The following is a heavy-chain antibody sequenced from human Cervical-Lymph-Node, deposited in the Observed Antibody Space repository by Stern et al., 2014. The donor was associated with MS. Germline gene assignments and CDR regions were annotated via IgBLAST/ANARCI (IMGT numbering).Heavy chain of an antibody. CDR1: GYTFTSYW. CDR3: ARQRYFDY. CDR2: IFPGGSDI. J-gene: IGHJ4*02. Sequence: EVQLVQSGPEVKRPGESLKISCQASGYTFTSYWIGWVRQMPGKGLEWIAIIFPGGSDIRYSPPIKGQATISADKSSSPAYLQWNNLKASDTAIYYFARQRYFDYWGQGTLVTVSS. V-gene: IGHV5-51*01.